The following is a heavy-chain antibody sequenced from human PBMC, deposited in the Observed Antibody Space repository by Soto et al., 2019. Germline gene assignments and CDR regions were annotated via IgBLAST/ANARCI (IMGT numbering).Heavy chain of an antibody. V-gene: IGHV3-53*02. CDR2: IHAGGST. CDR1: GFSVSNNY. Sequence: EVQLVETGGGLIQPGGSLRLSCAASGFSVSNNYMSWVRQAPGKGLEWVSIIHAGGSTYYADSVKGRFTISRDNSKNTVYPQMNGLRAADTAIYYNASRAVDEGFDPWGQGPLVTVSS. J-gene: IGHJ5*02. CDR3: ASRAVDEGFDP. D-gene: IGHD6-19*01.